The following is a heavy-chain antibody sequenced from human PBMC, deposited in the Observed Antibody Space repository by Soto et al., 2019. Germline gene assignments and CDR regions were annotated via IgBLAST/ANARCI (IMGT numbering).Heavy chain of an antibody. D-gene: IGHD6-19*01. CDR3: ARDRGIPGIAVAGTAPFDY. CDR1: GHTFTSYG. J-gene: IGHJ4*02. CDR2: ISAYNGNT. Sequence: ASVKVSCKASGHTFTSYGISWVRQAPGQGLEWMGWISAYNGNTNYAQKLQGRVTMTTDTSTSTAYMELRSLRSDDTAVYYCARDRGIPGIAVAGTAPFDYWGQGTLVTVSS. V-gene: IGHV1-18*01.